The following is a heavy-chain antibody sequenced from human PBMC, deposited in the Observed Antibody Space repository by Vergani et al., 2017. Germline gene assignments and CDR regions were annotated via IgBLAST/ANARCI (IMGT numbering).Heavy chain of an antibody. V-gene: IGHV3-30-3*01. Sequence: QVQLVESGGGVVQPGRSLRLSCAASGFTFSSYAMHWVRQAPGKGLEWVAVISYDGSNKYYADSVKGRFTISRDNSKNTLYLQMNSLRAEDTAGYYCARAAGRSEAPGDAFDIWGQGTMVTVSS. CDR2: ISYDGSNK. CDR1: GFTFSSYA. CDR3: ARAAGRSEAPGDAFDI. D-gene: IGHD3-10*01. J-gene: IGHJ3*02.